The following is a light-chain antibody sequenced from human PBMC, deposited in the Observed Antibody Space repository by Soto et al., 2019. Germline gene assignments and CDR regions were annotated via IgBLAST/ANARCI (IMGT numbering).Light chain of an antibody. V-gene: IGKV4-1*01. J-gene: IGKJ1*01. CDR2: GES. CDR1: QSVLYSSNNKNY. CDR3: QQYGSSPRT. Sequence: DIVMTQSPDSLAVSLCERATINCKSTQSVLYSSNNKNYLAWYQQRPGQAPRLLIYGESSRATGIPARLSGSGSGTDFNLTISSLDPEDFAVYYCQQYGSSPRTFGQGTKVDIK.